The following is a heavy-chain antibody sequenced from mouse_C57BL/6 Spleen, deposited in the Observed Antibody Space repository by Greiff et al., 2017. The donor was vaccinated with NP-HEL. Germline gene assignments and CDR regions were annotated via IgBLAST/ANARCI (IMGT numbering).Heavy chain of an antibody. D-gene: IGHD2-4*01. J-gene: IGHJ3*01. CDR2: IDPSDSYT. Sequence: QVQLQQPGAELVKPGASVKLSCKASGYTFTSYWMQWVKQRPGQGLEWIGEIDPSDSYTNYNQKFKGKATLTVDTSSSTAYMQLSSLTSEDSAVYYCARSRDYDGAWFAYWGQGTLVTVSA. CDR1: GYTFTSYW. CDR3: ARSRDYDGAWFAY. V-gene: IGHV1-50*01.